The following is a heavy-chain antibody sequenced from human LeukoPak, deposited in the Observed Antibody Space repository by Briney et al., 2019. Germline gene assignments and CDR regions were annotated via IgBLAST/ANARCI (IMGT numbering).Heavy chain of an antibody. CDR3: ARVAEIQLWLRSAFDF. D-gene: IGHD5-18*01. CDR1: GFTFSSYS. V-gene: IGHV3-48*02. J-gene: IGHJ4*02. CDR2: ISSGSSTI. Sequence: RGSLRLSCAASGFTFSSYSMNWVRQAPGKGLEWVSFISSGSSTIYYADSVKGRFTISRDNAKNSLYLQMKSLRDDDTAVYYCARVAEIQLWLRSAFDFWGQGTLVTVSS.